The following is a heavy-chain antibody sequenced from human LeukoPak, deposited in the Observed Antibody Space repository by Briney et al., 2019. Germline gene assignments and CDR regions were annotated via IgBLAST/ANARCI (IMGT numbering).Heavy chain of an antibody. J-gene: IGHJ4*02. Sequence: GASVKVSCKASGYTFTSYAMHWVRQAPGQRLEWMGWINAYNGNTNYAQKLQGRVTMTTDTSTSTAYMELRSLRSDDTAVYYCARAGDFDYWGQGTLVTVSS. CDR1: GYTFTSYA. CDR3: ARAGDFDY. D-gene: IGHD7-27*01. V-gene: IGHV1-3*01. CDR2: INAYNGNT.